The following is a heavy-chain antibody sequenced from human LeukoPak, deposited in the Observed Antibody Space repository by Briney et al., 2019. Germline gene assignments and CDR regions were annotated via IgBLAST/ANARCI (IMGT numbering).Heavy chain of an antibody. D-gene: IGHD3-16*01. CDR1: GFTFSSYS. Sequence: GGSLRLSFAASGFTFSSYSMNWVRQAPGKGLEWVSSISSSSSYIYYADSVKGRFTISRDNAKNSLYLQMNSLRAEDTAVYYCAPLGEGDLSDYWGQGTLVTVSS. J-gene: IGHJ4*02. CDR2: ISSSSSYI. CDR3: APLGEGDLSDY. V-gene: IGHV3-21*01.